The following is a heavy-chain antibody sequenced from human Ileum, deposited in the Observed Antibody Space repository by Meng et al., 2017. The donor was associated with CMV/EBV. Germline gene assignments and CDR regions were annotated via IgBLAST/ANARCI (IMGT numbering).Heavy chain of an antibody. CDR3: ARGQDNHKGGVH. CDR1: DAAFSDFY. D-gene: IGHD1-14*01. Sequence: DSGLLKPAEPLSLTCDVYDAAFSDFYWSWTRHPPGKGLEWIGEIHPSGSTHYNPSLESRVSISVHMSNNQFSLKVSSVTAADTAVYYCARGQDNHKGGVHWGQGTLVTVSS. CDR2: IHPSGST. J-gene: IGHJ4*02. V-gene: IGHV4-34*01.